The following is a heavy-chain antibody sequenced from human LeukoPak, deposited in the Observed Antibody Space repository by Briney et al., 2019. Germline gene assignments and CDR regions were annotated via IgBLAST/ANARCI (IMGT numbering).Heavy chain of an antibody. D-gene: IGHD4-23*01. J-gene: IGHJ6*02. CDR3: ARYAVTYALGMDV. V-gene: IGHV1-2*02. CDR1: GYTFTGYY. CDR2: INPNSGGT. Sequence: ASVKVSCKASGYTFTGYYMHWVRQAPGQGLEWMGWINPNSGGTNYAQKFQGRVTMTRDTSISTAYMELSRLRSDDTAVYYCARYAVTYALGMDVWGQGTTVTVSS.